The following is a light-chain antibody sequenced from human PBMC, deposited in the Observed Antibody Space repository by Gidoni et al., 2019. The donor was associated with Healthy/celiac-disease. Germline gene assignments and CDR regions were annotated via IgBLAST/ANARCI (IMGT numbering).Light chain of an antibody. J-gene: IGLJ1*01. CDR3: QAWDSSTGV. V-gene: IGLV3-1*01. CDR2: QDS. Sequence: SYELTPPLSVSVSPGQTASITCSGDKLGDKYACWYQQKPGQSPVLVIYQDSKRPSGIPERFSGSNSGNTATLTISGTQAMDEADYYCQAWDSSTGVFGTGTKVTVL. CDR1: KLGDKY.